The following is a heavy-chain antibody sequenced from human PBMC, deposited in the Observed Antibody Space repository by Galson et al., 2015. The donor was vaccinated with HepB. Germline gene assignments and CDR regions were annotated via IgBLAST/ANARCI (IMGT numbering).Heavy chain of an antibody. CDR2: IYPGDSET. D-gene: IGHD7-27*01. CDR3: ARLGNELYHYYGMDV. Sequence: QSGAEVKKSGESLKISCKGSGYTFTNYWIGWVRLMPGKGLECLGIIYPGDSETRYSPSFQGQVTISADKSISTAYLQWSSLKASDTAMYYCARLGNELYHYYGMDVWGQGTTVTVSS. J-gene: IGHJ6*02. V-gene: IGHV5-51*01. CDR1: GYTFTNYW.